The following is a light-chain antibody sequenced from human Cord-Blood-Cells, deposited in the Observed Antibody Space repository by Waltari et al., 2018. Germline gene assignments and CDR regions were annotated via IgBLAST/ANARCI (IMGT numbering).Light chain of an antibody. Sequence: QSALTQPASVSGSPGQSITISRTGTSSDVGSYNLVSWYQQHPGKAPKLMIYEGSKRPSGVSNRFSGSKSGNTASLTISGLQAEDEADYYGCSYAGSSTWVFGGGTKLTVL. V-gene: IGLV2-23*01. CDR1: SSDVGSYNL. CDR2: EGS. J-gene: IGLJ3*02. CDR3: CSYAGSSTWV.